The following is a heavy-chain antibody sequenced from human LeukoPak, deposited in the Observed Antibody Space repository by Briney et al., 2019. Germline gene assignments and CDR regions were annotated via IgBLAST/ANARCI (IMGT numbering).Heavy chain of an antibody. J-gene: IGHJ4*02. D-gene: IGHD6-13*01. V-gene: IGHV3-7*01. CDR3: ARDNPGIAAADHLDY. CDR2: IKQDGSEK. CDR1: GVSISGNY. Sequence: ETLSLTCTVSGVSISGNYWSWVRQAPGKGLEWVGNIKQDGSEKYYVDSVKDRFTISRDNAKNSLYLQMNSLRAEDTAVYYCARDNPGIAAADHLDYWGQGTLVTVSS.